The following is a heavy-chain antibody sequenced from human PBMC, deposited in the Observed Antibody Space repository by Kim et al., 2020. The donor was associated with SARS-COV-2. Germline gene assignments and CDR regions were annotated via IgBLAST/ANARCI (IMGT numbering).Heavy chain of an antibody. J-gene: IGHJ5*02. V-gene: IGHV4-34*01. CDR3: ARGPGYSSGWYGARTLFDP. Sequence: SETLSLTCAVYGGSFSGYYWSWIRQPPGKGLEWIGEINHSGSTNYNPSLKSRVTISVDTSTNQFSLMLSSVTAADTAVYYFARGPGYSSGWYGARTLFDP. D-gene: IGHD6-13*01. CDR1: GGSFSGYY. CDR2: INHSGST.